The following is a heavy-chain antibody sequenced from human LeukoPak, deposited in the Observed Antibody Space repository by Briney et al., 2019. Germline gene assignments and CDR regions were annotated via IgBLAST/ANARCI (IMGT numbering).Heavy chain of an antibody. J-gene: IGHJ6*03. CDR1: GGSISSYY. V-gene: IGHV4-59*08. Sequence: SETLSLTCTVSGGSISSYYWSWIRQPPGKGLEWIGYIYYSGSTNYNPSLKSRVTISVDTSKNQFSLKLSSVTAADTAVYYCARVGYSSSSAYMDVWGKGTTVTVSS. CDR3: ARVGYSSSSAYMDV. D-gene: IGHD6-6*01. CDR2: IYYSGST.